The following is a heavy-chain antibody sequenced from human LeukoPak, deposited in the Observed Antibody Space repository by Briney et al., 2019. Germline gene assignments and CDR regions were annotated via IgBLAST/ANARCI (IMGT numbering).Heavy chain of an antibody. Sequence: PGGSLTLSCAASGFTFRSYAMSWVRQVPGEGLEWVATVSGDASQTYDSDSLKGRFTISRNNSKNTVYLRMSSLRAEDTAIYYCAKALDGRGHWYERGADYWGQGTQVAVSS. CDR3: AKALDGRGHWYERGADY. V-gene: IGHV3-23*01. J-gene: IGHJ4*02. CDR2: VSGDASQT. CDR1: GFTFRSYA. D-gene: IGHD2-21*02.